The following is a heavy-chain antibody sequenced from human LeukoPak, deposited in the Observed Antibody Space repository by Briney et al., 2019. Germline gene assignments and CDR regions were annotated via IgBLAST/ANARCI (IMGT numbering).Heavy chain of an antibody. D-gene: IGHD4-17*01. CDR3: ARGSEVGDFLTWFDP. J-gene: IGHJ5*02. Sequence: ASVKVSCKASGYSFTSYDINWVRQAPGQGLEWMGWINGYNGNTNYAQNLQGRVTLTTDTSTSTAYMELRSLRSDDTAVYYCARGSEVGDFLTWFDPWGQGTLVTVSS. CDR1: GYSFTSYD. V-gene: IGHV1-18*01. CDR2: INGYNGNT.